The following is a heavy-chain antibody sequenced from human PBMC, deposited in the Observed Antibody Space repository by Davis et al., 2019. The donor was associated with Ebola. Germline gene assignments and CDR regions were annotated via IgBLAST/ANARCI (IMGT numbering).Heavy chain of an antibody. D-gene: IGHD1-1*01. CDR2: FDPEDGET. CDR1: GYTFTTYG. Sequence: ASVKVSCKASGYTFTTYGVTWVRQAPGKGLEWMGGFDPEDGETIYAQKFQGRVTMTEDTSTDTAYMELSSLRSDDTAVYYCARAQFPTTSDHWGQGTLVTVSS. CDR3: ARAQFPTTSDH. J-gene: IGHJ4*02. V-gene: IGHV1-24*01.